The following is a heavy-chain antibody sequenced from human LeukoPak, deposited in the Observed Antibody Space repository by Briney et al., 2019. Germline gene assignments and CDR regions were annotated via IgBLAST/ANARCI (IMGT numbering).Heavy chain of an antibody. J-gene: IGHJ5*02. CDR3: ARDMTAGGWFDP. CDR1: GGSISSYY. D-gene: IGHD2-21*02. CDR2: IYNSGST. Sequence: SESLSLTRTVSGGSISSYYWSWIRQPPEKGLEWIGFIYNSGSTNYNPSLKSRVTISIDTSKNQFSLKLSSVTAADTAVYYCARDMTAGGWFDPWGQGTLVTVSS. V-gene: IGHV4-59*01.